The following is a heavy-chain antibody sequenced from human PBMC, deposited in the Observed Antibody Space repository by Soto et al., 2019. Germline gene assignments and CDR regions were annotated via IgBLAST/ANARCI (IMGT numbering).Heavy chain of an antibody. CDR3: ACLTVTTSRDDY. J-gene: IGHJ4*02. CDR2: IYYSGST. D-gene: IGHD4-17*01. Sequence: SETLSLTCTVSGGSISSGGYYWSWIRQHPGKGLEWIGYIYYSGSTYYNPSLKSRVTISVDTSKNQFSLKLSSVTAADTAVYYCACLTVTTSRDDYWGQGTLVTVSS. CDR1: GGSISSGGYY. V-gene: IGHV4-31*03.